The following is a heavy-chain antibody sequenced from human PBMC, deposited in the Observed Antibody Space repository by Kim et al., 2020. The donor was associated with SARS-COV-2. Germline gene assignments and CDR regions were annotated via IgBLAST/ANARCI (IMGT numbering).Heavy chain of an antibody. D-gene: IGHD6-19*01. V-gene: IGHV3-30*02. CDR3: AKDRWLDLGGDYFYYYGMDV. J-gene: IGHJ6*02. Sequence: GRFTSSRDNSKNTVFLQMNSLRVEDTAVYYCAKDRWLDLGGDYFYYYGMDVWGQGTTVTVSS.